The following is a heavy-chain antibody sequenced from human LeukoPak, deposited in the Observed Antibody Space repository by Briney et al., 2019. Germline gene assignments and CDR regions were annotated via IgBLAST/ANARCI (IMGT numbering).Heavy chain of an antibody. CDR2: IYYSGST. Sequence: PSETLSLTCTVSGGSISSYYWSWIRQPPGKGLEGIGYIYYSGSTNYNPSLKSRVTISVDTSKNQFSLKPSSVTAADTAVYYCARDSYGSGRPNDAFDIWGQGTMVTVSS. CDR3: ARDSYGSGRPNDAFDI. D-gene: IGHD3-10*01. CDR1: GGSISSYY. V-gene: IGHV4-59*01. J-gene: IGHJ3*02.